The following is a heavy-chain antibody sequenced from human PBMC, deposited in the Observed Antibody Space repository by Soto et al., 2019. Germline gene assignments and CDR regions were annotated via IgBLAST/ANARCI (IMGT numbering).Heavy chain of an antibody. D-gene: IGHD5-12*01. Sequence: SVKVSCKASGYTFTSYGISWVRQAPGQGLEWMGWISAYNGNTNYAQKLQGRVTMTTDTSTSTAYMELRSLRSDDTAVYYCARFIVATIRYYYYMDVWGKGTTVTVSS. CDR2: ISAYNGNT. V-gene: IGHV1-18*01. CDR3: ARFIVATIRYYYYMDV. CDR1: GYTFTSYG. J-gene: IGHJ6*03.